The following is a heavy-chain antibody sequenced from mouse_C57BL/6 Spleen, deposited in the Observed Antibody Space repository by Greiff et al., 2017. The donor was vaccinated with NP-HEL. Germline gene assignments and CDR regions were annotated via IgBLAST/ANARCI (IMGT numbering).Heavy chain of an antibody. CDR3: AREVRITTVVSDGYFDV. Sequence: VHVKQSGPELVKPGASVKISCKASGYSFTGYYMNWVKQSPEKSLEWIGEINPSTGGTTYNQKFKAKATLTVDKSSSTAYMQLKSLTSEDSAVYYCAREVRITTVVSDGYFDVWGTGTTVTVSS. CDR2: INPSTGGT. V-gene: IGHV1-42*01. J-gene: IGHJ1*03. CDR1: GYSFTGYY. D-gene: IGHD1-1*01.